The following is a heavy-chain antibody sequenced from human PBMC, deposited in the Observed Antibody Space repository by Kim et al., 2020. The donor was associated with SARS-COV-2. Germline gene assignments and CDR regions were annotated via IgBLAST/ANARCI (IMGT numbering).Heavy chain of an antibody. CDR3: ARYSGTYWRFDS. J-gene: IGHJ4*02. V-gene: IGHV1-2*02. Sequence: NSAQKFQGRVTMTRDTSISTAYMELSSLRSDDTAVYYCARYSGTYWRFDSWGQGTLVTVSS. D-gene: IGHD1-26*01.